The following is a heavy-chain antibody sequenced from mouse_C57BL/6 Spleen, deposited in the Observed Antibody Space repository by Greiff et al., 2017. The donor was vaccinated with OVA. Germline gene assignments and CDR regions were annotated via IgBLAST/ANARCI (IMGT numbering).Heavy chain of an antibody. CDR3: AKNYSGSSSLF. CDR2: IHPNSGST. Sequence: VQLQQPGAELVKPGASVKLSCKASGYTFTSYWMHWVKQRPGQGLEWIGMIHPNSGSTNYNEKFKSKATLTVDKSSSTAYMQLSSLTPEDSAVYYCAKNYSGSSSLFWGTGTTVTVSS. J-gene: IGHJ1*03. V-gene: IGHV1-64*01. D-gene: IGHD1-1*01. CDR1: GYTFTSYW.